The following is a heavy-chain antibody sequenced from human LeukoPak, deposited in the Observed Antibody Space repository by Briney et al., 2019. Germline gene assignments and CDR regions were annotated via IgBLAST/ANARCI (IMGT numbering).Heavy chain of an antibody. J-gene: IGHJ4*02. D-gene: IGHD1-14*01. CDR2: IYYSGGT. Sequence: PSETLSLTCTVSGGSISSYYWSWIRQPPGKGLEWIGYIYYSGGTNYNPSLKSRVTISVDTSKNQFSLKLSSVTAADTAVYYCARGPEGQTVDYWGQGTLVTVSS. CDR3: ARGPEGQTVDY. V-gene: IGHV4-59*01. CDR1: GGSISSYY.